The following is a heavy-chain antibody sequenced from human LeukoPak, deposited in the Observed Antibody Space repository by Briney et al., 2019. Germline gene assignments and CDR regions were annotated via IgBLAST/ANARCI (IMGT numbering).Heavy chain of an antibody. CDR2: ISDSGGST. CDR1: GFTFSSYA. J-gene: IGHJ3*01. CDR3: AKDFTEFGDYDVFDAFDV. Sequence: SGGSLRLSCAASGFTFSSYAMSWVRQAPEQGLEWVSTISDSGGSTFYADSVKGRFTVSRNKSKNTLYLQMNSLRAEDTAVYYCAKDFTEFGDYDVFDAFDVWGQGTMVTVSS. V-gene: IGHV3-23*01. D-gene: IGHD4-17*01.